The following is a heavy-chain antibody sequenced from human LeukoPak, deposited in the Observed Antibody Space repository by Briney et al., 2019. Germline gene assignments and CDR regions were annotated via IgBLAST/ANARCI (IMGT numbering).Heavy chain of an antibody. D-gene: IGHD3-10*01. V-gene: IGHV3-21*04. Sequence: GGSLRLSCAASGFTFSSYSINWVRQAPGKGLKWVSSISSSSSYIYYADSVKGRFTISRDNAKNSLYLQMNSLRAEDTAVYYCARSPLGFWFGELLPPPANWFDPWGQGTLVTVSS. CDR1: GFTFSSYS. CDR3: ARSPLGFWFGELLPPPANWFDP. J-gene: IGHJ5*02. CDR2: ISSSSSYI.